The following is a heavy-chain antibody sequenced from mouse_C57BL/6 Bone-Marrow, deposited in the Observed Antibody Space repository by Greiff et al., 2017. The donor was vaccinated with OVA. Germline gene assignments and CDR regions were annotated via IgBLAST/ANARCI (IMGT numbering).Heavy chain of an antibody. Sequence: EVQLQQSGAELVRPGASVKLSCTASGFNIKDDYMHWVKQRPEQGLEWIGWIDPENGDTEYASKFQGKATITADTSSNTAYLQLSSLTSEDTAVYYCTTGTTVVGPRYFDVWGTGTTVTVSS. CDR2: IDPENGDT. D-gene: IGHD1-1*01. CDR1: GFNIKDDY. J-gene: IGHJ1*03. V-gene: IGHV14-4*01. CDR3: TTGTTVVGPRYFDV.